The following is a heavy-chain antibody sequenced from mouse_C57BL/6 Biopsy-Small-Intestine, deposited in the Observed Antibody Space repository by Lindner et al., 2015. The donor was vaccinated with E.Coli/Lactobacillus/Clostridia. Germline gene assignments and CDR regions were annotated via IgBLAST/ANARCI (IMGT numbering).Heavy chain of an antibody. V-gene: IGHV1-69*02. CDR2: IVPVFKTA. CDR3: ARGTANSGNRNPLDH. CDR1: GGTFSTYG. D-gene: IGHD3-3*01. Sequence: SVKVSCKASGGTFSTYGISWVRQAPGQGLEWMGGIVPVFKTANYARKFQGRVTISADQSTSTAYMEITSLTSEDTAVYYCARGTANSGNRNPLDHWGQGTLVTVSS. J-gene: IGHJ4*01.